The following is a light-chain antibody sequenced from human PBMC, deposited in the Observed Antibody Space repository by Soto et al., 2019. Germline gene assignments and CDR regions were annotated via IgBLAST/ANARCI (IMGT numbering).Light chain of an antibody. Sequence: DVVLTQTPLSSPVTLGQPASISCRSSQSLVYSDGNTYLSWLQQRPGQPPRLLIYQISNRFSGGPGRFSGSGAGTDFTLKISRVEAEDVGVYYCMQFAHFPRTFGQGTKLEI. V-gene: IGKV2-24*01. CDR3: MQFAHFPRT. J-gene: IGKJ1*01. CDR1: QSLVYSDGNTY. CDR2: QIS.